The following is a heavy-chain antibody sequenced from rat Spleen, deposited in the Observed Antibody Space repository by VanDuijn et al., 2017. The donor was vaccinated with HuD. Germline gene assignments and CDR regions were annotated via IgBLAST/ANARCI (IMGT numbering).Heavy chain of an antibody. V-gene: IGHV5S23*01. D-gene: IGHD1-11*01. J-gene: IGHJ2*01. Sequence: EVQLVESGGGLVRPGRSLKLSCAASGFTFSNYDMAWVRQAPTKGLEWVASISTGGGNTYYRDSVKGRFTISRDNAKSTLYLQMDSLRSEDTATYYCARHEDYGGYSKDYFEYWGQGVMVTVSS. CDR1: GFTFSNYD. CDR2: ISTGGGNT. CDR3: ARHEDYGGYSKDYFEY.